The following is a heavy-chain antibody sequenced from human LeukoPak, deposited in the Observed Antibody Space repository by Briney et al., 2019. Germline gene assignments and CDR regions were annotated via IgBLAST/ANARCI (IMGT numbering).Heavy chain of an antibody. CDR2: IKEDGSDK. Sequence: GGSLRLSCLASGFTYSNSWMTWVRQAPGRGLEWVANIKEDGSDKQYVDSVRGRFTISRDNAKNSASLQMDGLRAEDTAVYHCAREASYSSTSDYWGQGTLVTVSS. CDR1: GFTYSNSW. V-gene: IGHV3-7*01. D-gene: IGHD6-6*01. J-gene: IGHJ4*02. CDR3: AREASYSSTSDY.